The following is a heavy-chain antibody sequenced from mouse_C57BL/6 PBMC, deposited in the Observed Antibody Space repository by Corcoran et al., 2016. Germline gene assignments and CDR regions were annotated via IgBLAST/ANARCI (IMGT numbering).Heavy chain of an antibody. CDR1: GYTFTTYG. CDR2: INTYSGVP. J-gene: IGHJ1*03. CDR3: ARGRYGNYDWYFDV. V-gene: IGHV9-3*01. D-gene: IGHD2-10*02. Sequence: QIQLVQTGPELKKPGETVKISCKASGYTFTTYGMSWVKQAPGKGLKWMGWINTYSGVPTYADDFKGRFAFSLETSASTAYLQINNLKNEDTATYFCARGRYGNYDWYFDVWGTGTTVTVSS.